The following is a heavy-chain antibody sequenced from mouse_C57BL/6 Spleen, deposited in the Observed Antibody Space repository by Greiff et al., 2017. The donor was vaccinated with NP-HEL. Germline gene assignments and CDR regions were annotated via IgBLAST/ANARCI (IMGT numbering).Heavy chain of an antibody. D-gene: IGHD2-4*01. CDR1: GYTFTSYW. CDR2: IYPGSGST. J-gene: IGHJ2*01. CDR3: ARRRIYYEYHYFDY. Sequence: QVQLQQPGAELVKPGASVKMSCKASGYTFTSYWITWVKQRPGQGLEWIGDIYPGSGSTNYNEKFKSKATLTVDTSSSTAYMQLSSLTSEDSAVYYCARRRIYYEYHYFDYWGQGTTLTVSS. V-gene: IGHV1-55*01.